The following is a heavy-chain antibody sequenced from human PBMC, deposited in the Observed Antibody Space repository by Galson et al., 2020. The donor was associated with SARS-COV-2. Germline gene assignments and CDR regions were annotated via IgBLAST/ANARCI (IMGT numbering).Heavy chain of an antibody. D-gene: IGHD3-3*01. J-gene: IGHJ4*01. CDR2: INTDGSSP. Sequence: TGGSLRLSCPASGFTFSSYWMHWVRQAPGKGPVWVSRINTDGSSPIYADSVKGRFTISRDNAKNTLYLQMNSLRAEDTAVYYCARAYYDFLSDDFGAPLFDYWGHGTLVTVSS. CDR1: GFTFSSYW. CDR3: ARAYYDFLSDDFGAPLFDY. V-gene: IGHV3-74*01.